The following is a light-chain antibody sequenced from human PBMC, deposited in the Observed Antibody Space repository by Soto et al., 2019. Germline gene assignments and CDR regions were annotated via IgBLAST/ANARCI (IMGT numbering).Light chain of an antibody. V-gene: IGKV3-15*01. Sequence: EVVMTQSPATLSVSPGERATLSCRASQSVNSNLAWYQQKPGQAPGLLIYGASTRATGIPVRFSGSGSGAEFTLTISSLQSEDFAIYFCQQYNNWPPYTFGQGTKLEIK. CDR3: QQYNNWPPYT. J-gene: IGKJ2*01. CDR1: QSVNSN. CDR2: GAS.